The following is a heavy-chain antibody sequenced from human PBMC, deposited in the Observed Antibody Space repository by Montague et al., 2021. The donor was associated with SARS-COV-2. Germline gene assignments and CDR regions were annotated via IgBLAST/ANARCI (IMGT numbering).Heavy chain of an antibody. CDR3: ANRGVRYFDAQGVWYYFDY. Sequence: LSLSLAASGFTFSSYGMTWVRQAPGKGLEWVSTISDSGGSTYYADSVKGRFTISRDNSKNTLYLQMNSLRAEDTAVYYCANRGVRYFDAQGVWYYFDYWGQGTLVTVSS. CDR2: ISDSGGST. V-gene: IGHV3-23*01. J-gene: IGHJ4*02. D-gene: IGHD3-9*01. CDR1: GFTFSSYG.